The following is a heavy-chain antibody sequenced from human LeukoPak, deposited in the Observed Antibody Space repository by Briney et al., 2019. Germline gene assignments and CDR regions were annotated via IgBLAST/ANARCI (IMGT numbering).Heavy chain of an antibody. J-gene: IGHJ4*02. CDR3: ARGGWYSSSWSFDY. D-gene: IGHD6-13*01. CDR2: IYYSGGT. V-gene: IGHV4-59*01. Sequence: SETLSLTCTVSGGSISSNYWSWIRQPQGKGLEWVGYIYYSGGTNYNPSLKSRVTISVDTSKNQFSLKLSSVTAADTAVYYCARGGWYSSSWSFDYWGQGTLVTVSS. CDR1: GGSISSNY.